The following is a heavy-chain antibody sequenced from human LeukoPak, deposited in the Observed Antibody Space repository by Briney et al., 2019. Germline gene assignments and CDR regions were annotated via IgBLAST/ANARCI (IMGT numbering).Heavy chain of an antibody. J-gene: IGHJ4*02. CDR3: ARRYDYVWGSYRLYYFDY. CDR2: ISSSSSYK. V-gene: IGHV3-21*01. D-gene: IGHD3-16*02. CDR1: GFTFSSYS. Sequence: GGSLRLSCAASGFTFSSYSMNWVRQAPGKGLEWVSSISSSSSYKYYADSVKGRFTISRDNAKNSLYLQMNSLRAEDTAVYYCARRYDYVWGSYRLYYFDYWGQGTLVTVSS.